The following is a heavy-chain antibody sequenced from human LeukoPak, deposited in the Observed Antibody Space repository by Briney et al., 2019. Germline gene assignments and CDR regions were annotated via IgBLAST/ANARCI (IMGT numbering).Heavy chain of an antibody. CDR1: GFTFSTYA. D-gene: IGHD2-2*02. CDR2: ISGSGGST. J-gene: IGHJ6*03. CDR3: AKGGGGYCTSTSCYTEGYYYMDV. Sequence: GGSLRLSCAASGFTFSTYAMSWVRQAPGKGLEWVSAISGSGGSTYYADSVKGRFTISRDNSKNTMYLQMSSLRAEDTAVYYCAKGGGGYCTSTSCYTEGYYYMDVWGKGTTVTVSS. V-gene: IGHV3-23*01.